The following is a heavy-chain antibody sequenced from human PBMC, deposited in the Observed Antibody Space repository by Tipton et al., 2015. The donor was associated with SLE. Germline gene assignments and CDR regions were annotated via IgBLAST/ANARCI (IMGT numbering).Heavy chain of an antibody. D-gene: IGHD5-12*01. CDR3: AKDIVATTPIYGMDV. CDR2: IWYDGSNK. J-gene: IGHJ6*02. V-gene: IGHV3-30*18. CDR1: GFTFSSYG. Sequence: SLRLSFAASGFTFSSYGMHWVRQAPGKGLEWVAVIWYDGSNKYYADSVKGRFTISRDNSKNTLYLQMNSLRAEDTAVYYCAKDIVATTPIYGMDVWGQGATVTVSS.